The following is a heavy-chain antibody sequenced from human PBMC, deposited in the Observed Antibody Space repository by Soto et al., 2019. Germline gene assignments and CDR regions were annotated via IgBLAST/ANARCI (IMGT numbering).Heavy chain of an antibody. J-gene: IGHJ5*02. D-gene: IGHD2-21*01. CDR3: ARHRTSDGEHTWLDP. CDR2: IVPVLGTT. V-gene: IGHV1-69*08. Sequence: QVQLVQSGAEVKKPGSSVRVSCKASGGTLSTYTVSWVRQAPGQGLVWMGRIVPVLGTTHYAQIFRGRVTLPADIPTRTACMALSSLTSEDTAGYYSARHRTSDGEHTWLDPWCQGALATFSS. CDR1: GGTLSTYT.